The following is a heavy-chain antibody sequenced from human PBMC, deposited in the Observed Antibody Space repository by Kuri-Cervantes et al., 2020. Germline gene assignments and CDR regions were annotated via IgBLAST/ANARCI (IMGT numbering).Heavy chain of an antibody. J-gene: IGHJ4*02. V-gene: IGHV3-23*01. CDR2: ISGSGGST. D-gene: IGHD1-26*01. Sequence: GESLKISCAVSGFTFSSYEMNWVRQAPGKGLEWVSAISGSGGSTYYADSVKGRFTISRDNSKNTLYLQMNSLRAEDTAVYYCAKAFVGAVGWFAYWGQGTLVTVSS. CDR3: AKAFVGAVGWFAY. CDR1: GFTFSSYE.